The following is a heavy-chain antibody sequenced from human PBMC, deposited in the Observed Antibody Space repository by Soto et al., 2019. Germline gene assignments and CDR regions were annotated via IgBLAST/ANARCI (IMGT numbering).Heavy chain of an antibody. Sequence: SEALFLTCTVYGRSISSGGYDWSWIRQHPGKGLEWIGYIYYSGSTYYNPSLKSRVTISVDTSKKQFSLKLSSVTAADTAVYYSARCGSSGYYFDYWGQGNPVTVSS. D-gene: IGHD3-22*01. J-gene: IGHJ4*02. CDR2: IYYSGST. V-gene: IGHV4-31*03. CDR3: ARCGSSGYYFDY. CDR1: GRSISSGGYD.